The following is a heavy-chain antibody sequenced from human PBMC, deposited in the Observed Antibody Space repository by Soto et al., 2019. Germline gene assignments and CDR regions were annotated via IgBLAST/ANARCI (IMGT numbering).Heavy chain of an antibody. CDR3: XRDRVESGYPEYFQH. V-gene: IGHV3-53*01. CDR1: GFTVSSNY. D-gene: IGHD3-22*01. J-gene: IGHJ1*01. CDR2: IYSGGST. Sequence: EVQLVESGGGLIQPGGSLRLSCAASGFTVSSNYMSWVRQAPGKGLEWVSVIYSGGSTYYADSVKGRFTISRDNSKNTLXLXXXXLRAEDTAVXXCXRDRVESGYPEYFQHWGQGTLVTVSS.